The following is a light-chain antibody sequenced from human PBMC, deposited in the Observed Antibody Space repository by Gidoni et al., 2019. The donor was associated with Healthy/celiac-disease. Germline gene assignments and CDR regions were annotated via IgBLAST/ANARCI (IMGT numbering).Light chain of an antibody. J-gene: IGLJ2*01. CDR2: EDN. Sequence: NFILTPPHSVSESPGNTVTISCTRSSGSIASNYVQWYHQRPGSSPTTVIYEDNQRPSGVPDRFSGSIDSSSNSASLTISGLKTEDEADYYCQSYDSSNVVFGGGTKLTVL. CDR1: SGSIASNY. V-gene: IGLV6-57*01. CDR3: QSYDSSNVV.